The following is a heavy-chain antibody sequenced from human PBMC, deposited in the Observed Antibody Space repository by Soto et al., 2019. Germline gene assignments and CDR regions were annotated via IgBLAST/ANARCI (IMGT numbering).Heavy chain of an antibody. CDR2: SIPIFGTA. D-gene: IGHD7-27*01. CDR3: ARDDRLGISKNWFDP. J-gene: IGHJ5*02. CDR1: GGTFSSYA. V-gene: IGHV1-69*06. Sequence: QVQLVQSGAEVKKPGSSVKVSCKASGGTFSSYAISWVRQAPGQGLEWMGGSIPIFGTANYAQKFQGRVTITADKSTSTAYMKLSSLRSEDTAVYYCARDDRLGISKNWFDPWGQGTMVTVSS.